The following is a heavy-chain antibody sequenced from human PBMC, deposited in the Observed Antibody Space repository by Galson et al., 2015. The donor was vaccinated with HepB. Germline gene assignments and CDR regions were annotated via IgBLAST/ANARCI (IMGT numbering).Heavy chain of an antibody. CDR3: ATAEGYCSITSCYGGQEGNYYMDV. V-gene: IGHV1-24*01. CDR2: FDPEDGET. CDR1: GYTLTELS. J-gene: IGHJ6*03. Sequence: SVKVSCKVSGYTLTELSMHWVRQAPGKGLEWMGGFDPEDGETIYAQKFQGRVTMTEDTSTDTAYMELSSLRSEDTAVYYWATAEGYCSITSCYGGQEGNYYMDVWGKGITVTVSS. D-gene: IGHD2-2*01.